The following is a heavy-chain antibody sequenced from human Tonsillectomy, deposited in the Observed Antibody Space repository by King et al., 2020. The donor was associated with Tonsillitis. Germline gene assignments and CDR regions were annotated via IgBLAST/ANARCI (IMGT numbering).Heavy chain of an antibody. CDR1: GYSISSGYY. Sequence: QLQESGPRLVKPSETLSLTCAVSGYSISSGYYWGWIRQPPGKGLEWIGSIYHSGSTYYNPSLKSRVTISVDTSKNQFSLKLSSVTAADTAVYYCARGGRGYYDSSGYYYHNLDYWGQGTLVTVSA. CDR2: IYHSGST. V-gene: IGHV4-38-2*01. J-gene: IGHJ4*02. D-gene: IGHD3-22*01. CDR3: ARGGRGYYDSSGYYYHNLDY.